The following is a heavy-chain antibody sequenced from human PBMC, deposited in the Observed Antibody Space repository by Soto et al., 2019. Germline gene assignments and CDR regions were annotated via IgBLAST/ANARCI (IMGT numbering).Heavy chain of an antibody. D-gene: IGHD6-6*01. J-gene: IGHJ4*02. Sequence: QLQLQESGPGLVKPSETLSLTCTVSGDSIDTSSYCWGWIRQPPGKGLEWIGSVCYRGTTYYNPSLKRRLTISVDTSKRQFSLKLSSVTAAATAVFYCARQGEHSSSYFFDSWGQGTLVTVSS. CDR3: ARQGEHSSSYFFDS. V-gene: IGHV4-39*01. CDR2: VCYRGTT. CDR1: GDSIDTSSYC.